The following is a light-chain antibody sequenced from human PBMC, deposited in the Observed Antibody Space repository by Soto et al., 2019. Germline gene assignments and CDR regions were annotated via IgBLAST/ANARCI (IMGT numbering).Light chain of an antibody. J-gene: IGKJ2*01. CDR2: GAS. CDR3: QQYGSSPLYT. CDR1: QSVSSSY. V-gene: IGKV3-20*01. Sequence: EIVLTQSPGTLSLSPGERATLSCRASQSVSSSYLVWHQQKPGQAPRLLIYGASSRATGIPDRFSGSGSGTDFTLTISRLEPEDFAVYYCQQYGSSPLYTFGQGTKLEI.